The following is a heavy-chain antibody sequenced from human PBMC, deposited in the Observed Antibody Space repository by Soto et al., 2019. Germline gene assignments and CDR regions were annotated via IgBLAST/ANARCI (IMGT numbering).Heavy chain of an antibody. D-gene: IGHD5-12*01. V-gene: IGHV4-34*01. CDR2: INHSGST. Sequence: QVQLQQWGAGLLKPSETLSLTCAVYGGSFSGYYWSWIRQPPGKGLEWIGEINHSGSTNYNPSLKSRVTISVDTSKNQFSLKLSSVTAADTAVYYCAGRLVWLRDTYYFDYWGQGTLVTVSS. J-gene: IGHJ4*02. CDR1: GGSFSGYY. CDR3: AGRLVWLRDTYYFDY.